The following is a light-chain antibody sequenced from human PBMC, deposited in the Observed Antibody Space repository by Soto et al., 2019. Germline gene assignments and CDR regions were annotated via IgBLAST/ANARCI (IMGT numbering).Light chain of an antibody. V-gene: IGKV1-33*01. Sequence: DIQMTQSPSSLSASVGDGVTITCRASQSIISYLNWYQQXPGKAPKLLIYDASNLETGVPSRFSGSGSGTDFTFTISSLQPDDFATDYCQQYNSYWTFGQGTKVDIK. J-gene: IGKJ1*01. CDR1: QSIISY. CDR3: QQYNSYWT. CDR2: DAS.